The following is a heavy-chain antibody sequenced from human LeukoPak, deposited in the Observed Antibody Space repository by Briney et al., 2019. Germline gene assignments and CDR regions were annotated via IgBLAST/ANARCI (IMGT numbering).Heavy chain of an antibody. CDR1: GGTFISYA. CDR2: IIPIFWTA. CDR3: ARTRGSYRAGHAFDI. J-gene: IGHJ3*02. D-gene: IGHD1-26*01. V-gene: IGHV1-69*05. Sequence: SSVNVSCKASGGTFISYAISWVRQAPGQGLEWMGGIIPIFWTANHAQKFQGRGKITTDESTSTAYMELSSLRSEDTAVYYCARTRGSYRAGHAFDIWGQGTMVTVSS.